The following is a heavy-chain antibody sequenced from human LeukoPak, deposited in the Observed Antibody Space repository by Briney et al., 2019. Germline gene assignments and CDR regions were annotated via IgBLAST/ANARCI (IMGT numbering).Heavy chain of an antibody. CDR2: IGWNGGGI. CDR3: VNLTSAVFVDY. J-gene: IGHJ4*02. CDR1: GFSFDDYA. Sequence: PGRSLRLSCTASGFSFDDYAMHWVRHAPGKGLQWVSGIGWNGGGIVHADSVKGRFTISRDNAKNSLYLQMNSLGVEDTALYYCVNLTSAVFVDYWGRGTLVTVSS. D-gene: IGHD4-11*01. V-gene: IGHV3-9*01.